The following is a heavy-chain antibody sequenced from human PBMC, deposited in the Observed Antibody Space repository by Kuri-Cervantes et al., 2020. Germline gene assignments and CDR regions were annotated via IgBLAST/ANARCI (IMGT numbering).Heavy chain of an antibody. CDR2: IYWDDDK. CDR3: AHGGVAWNDWSLDY. CDR1: GFSLSTSGVG. J-gene: IGHJ4*02. D-gene: IGHD1-1*01. Sequence: SGPTLVKPTQTLTLTCTFSGFSLSTSGVGVGWIRQPPGKALEWLALIYWDDDKRYSPSLKSRLTITKDTSKNQVVLTMTNMDPVDTATYYCAHGGVAWNDWSLDYWGQGTLVTVSS. V-gene: IGHV2-5*02.